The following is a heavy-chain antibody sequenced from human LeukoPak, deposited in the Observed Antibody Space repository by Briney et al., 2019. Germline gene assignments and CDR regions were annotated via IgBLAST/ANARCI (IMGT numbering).Heavy chain of an antibody. V-gene: IGHV3-7*01. CDR1: GFTFSSSW. D-gene: IGHD2-15*01. Sequence: GGSLRLSCAASGFTFSSSWMTWVRQAPGKGLEWVANIKQDGSEKYYVDSVKGRFTVSRDNAKNSMYLQMNSLRVDDTAVYYCARPGLYCSGGTCYPFESWGQGTLVTVSS. CDR3: ARPGLYCSGGTCYPFES. J-gene: IGHJ4*02. CDR2: IKQDGSEK.